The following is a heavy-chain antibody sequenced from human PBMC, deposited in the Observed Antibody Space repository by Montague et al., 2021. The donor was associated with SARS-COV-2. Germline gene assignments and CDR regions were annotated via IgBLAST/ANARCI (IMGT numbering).Heavy chain of an antibody. CDR3: ARDSGGSSPEDWLGFDP. V-gene: IGHV4-59*01. CDR1: GGSISSYY. D-gene: IGHD2-15*01. J-gene: IGHJ5*02. Sequence: SETLSLTCTVSGGSISSYYWSWIRQPPGKGLEWIGYIYYSGSTNYNPSLKSRVTISVDTPKNQISLKLSSATAADTAVYYCARDSGGSSPEDWLGFDPWGQGTLVTVSS. CDR2: IYYSGST.